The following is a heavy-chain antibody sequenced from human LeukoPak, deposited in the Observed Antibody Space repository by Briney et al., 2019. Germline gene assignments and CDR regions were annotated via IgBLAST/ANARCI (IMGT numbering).Heavy chain of an antibody. CDR3: AKDSRYDFWSGYIYYFDY. Sequence: GGSLRLSCAASGFTFDDYAMHWVRQAPGKGLEWVSLISGDGGSTYYADSVKGRFTISRDNSKNSLYLQMNSPRTEDTALYYCAKDSRYDFWSGYIYYFDYWGQGTLVTVSS. CDR2: ISGDGGST. CDR1: GFTFDDYA. J-gene: IGHJ4*02. V-gene: IGHV3-43*02. D-gene: IGHD3-3*01.